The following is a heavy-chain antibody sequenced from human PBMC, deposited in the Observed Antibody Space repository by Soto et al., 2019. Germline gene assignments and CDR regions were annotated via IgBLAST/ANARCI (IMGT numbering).Heavy chain of an antibody. Sequence: EVQLLESGGGLVQPGGSLRLSCAASGFTFSIFPMTWVRQAPGKGLEWVPAISSSGGGTYYAHSVRGRFTISRDNSKSTLYLQMNSLRAEDTALYYCAKDLTYSSSWTYDSWGQGTLVSVSS. CDR3: AKDLTYSSSWTYDS. V-gene: IGHV3-23*01. J-gene: IGHJ4*02. CDR1: GFTFSIFP. D-gene: IGHD6-13*01. CDR2: ISSSGGGT.